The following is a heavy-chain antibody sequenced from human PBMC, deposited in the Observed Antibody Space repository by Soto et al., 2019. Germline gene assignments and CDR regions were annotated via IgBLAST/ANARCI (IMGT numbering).Heavy chain of an antibody. CDR1: GYTFTNYD. J-gene: IGHJ6*02. D-gene: IGHD3-10*01. Sequence: QVHLVQSGAEVKKPGASVKVSCKASGYTFTNYDINWVRQAPGQGLEWMGWISTYTGNTNYEQKLQGRVTMTTDTSTRTAYMELRSLRSDDTAVYYWVRGYYYGSGRPTPGGMDVLGQGTTVTGSS. CDR3: VRGYYYGSGRPTPGGMDV. CDR2: ISTYTGNT. V-gene: IGHV1-18*01.